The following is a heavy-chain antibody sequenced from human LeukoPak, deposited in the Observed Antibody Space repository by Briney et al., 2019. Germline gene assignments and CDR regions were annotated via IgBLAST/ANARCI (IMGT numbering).Heavy chain of an antibody. D-gene: IGHD3-10*01. CDR1: GFTFSSYA. CDR3: ARVAPGDYYYYMDV. V-gene: IGHV1-69*06. Sequence: PGRSLRLSCAASGFTFSSYAISWVRQAPGQGLEWMGGIIPIFGTANYAQKFQGRVTITADKSTSTAYMELSSLRSEDTAVYYCARVAPGDYYYYMDVWGKGTTVTVSS. J-gene: IGHJ6*03. CDR2: IIPIFGTA.